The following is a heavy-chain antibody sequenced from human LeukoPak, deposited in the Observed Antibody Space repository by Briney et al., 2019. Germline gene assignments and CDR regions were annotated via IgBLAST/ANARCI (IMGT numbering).Heavy chain of an antibody. V-gene: IGHV4-59*01. CDR3: AKTPYYYDSSGYRNWFDP. J-gene: IGHJ5*02. CDR1: GFSISSYN. CDR2: IYYSGST. Sequence: PSATLSLSCTASGFSISSYNWSWLRQPPGKGLEWFGDIYYSGSTNYNPSLKSRVTISVDTSKNQFSLKLSPVTAADTAVYYCAKTPYYYDSSGYRNWFDPWGQGTLVTVSS. D-gene: IGHD3-22*01.